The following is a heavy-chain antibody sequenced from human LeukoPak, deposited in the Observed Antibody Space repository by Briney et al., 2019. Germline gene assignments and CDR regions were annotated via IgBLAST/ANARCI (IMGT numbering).Heavy chain of an antibody. J-gene: IGHJ2*01. Sequence: PSETLSLTCAVSGYSISSGYYWGWIRQPPGKGLEWIGSIYHSGSTYYNPSLKSRVTISVDTSKNQFSLKLSSVTAADTAVYYCARGAIAAAHWYFDLWGRGTLVTVSS. CDR3: ARGAIAAAHWYFDL. V-gene: IGHV4-38-2*01. CDR2: IYHSGST. CDR1: GYSISSGYY. D-gene: IGHD6-13*01.